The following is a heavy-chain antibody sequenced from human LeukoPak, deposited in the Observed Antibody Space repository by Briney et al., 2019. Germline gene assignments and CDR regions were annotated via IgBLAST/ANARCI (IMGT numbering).Heavy chain of an antibody. V-gene: IGHV3-21*01. D-gene: IGHD6-6*01. CDR1: GFTFSSYS. CDR2: ISSSSSYI. CDR3: ARGGIAARTIGY. J-gene: IGHJ4*02. Sequence: GGSLRLSCAASGFTFSSYSRNWVRQAPGKGLEWVSSISSSSSYIYYADSVKGRFTISRDNAKNSLYLQMNSLRAEDTAVYYCARGGIAARTIGYWGRGTLVTVSS.